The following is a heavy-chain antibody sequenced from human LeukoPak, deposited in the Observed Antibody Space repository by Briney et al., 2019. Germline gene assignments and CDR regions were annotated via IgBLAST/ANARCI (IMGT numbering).Heavy chain of an antibody. D-gene: IGHD5-12*01. CDR2: IYSGGST. J-gene: IGHJ4*02. Sequence: PGESLRLSCTASGFTFSNFWMGWVRQAPGKGLEWVSVIYSGGSTYYADSVKGRFTISRDNSKNTLYLQMNSLRAEDTAVYYCARGGATLNDDWGQGTLVTVSS. CDR3: ARGGATLNDD. V-gene: IGHV3-53*01. CDR1: GFTFSNFW.